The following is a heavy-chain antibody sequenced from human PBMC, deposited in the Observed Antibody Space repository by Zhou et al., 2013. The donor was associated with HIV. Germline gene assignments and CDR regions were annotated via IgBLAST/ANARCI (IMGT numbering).Heavy chain of an antibody. D-gene: IGHD5-12*01. CDR1: GGTFSSYA. J-gene: IGHJ3*02. CDR2: IIPIFGTA. Sequence: QVQVVQSGPEMKRPGSSVKVSCKASGGTFSSYAISWVRQAPGQGLEWMGGIIPIFGTANYAQKFQGRVTITTDESTSTAYMELSSLRSEDTAVYYCARSSSNSGYDSQAFDIWGQGTMVTVSS. CDR3: ARSSSNSGYDSQAFDI. V-gene: IGHV1-69*05.